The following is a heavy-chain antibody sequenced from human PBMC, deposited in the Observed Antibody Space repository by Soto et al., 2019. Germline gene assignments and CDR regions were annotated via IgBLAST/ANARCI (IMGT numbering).Heavy chain of an antibody. CDR2: ISSSSSTI. D-gene: IGHD6-13*01. CDR3: ARHPERIAQIGWFDP. CDR1: GFTFSSYS. Sequence: EVQLVESGGGLVQPGGSLRLSCAASGFTFSSYSMNWVRQAPGKGLEWVSYISSSSSTIYYADSVKGRFTISRDNAKNSLYLQMNSLRAXDTAVYYCARHPERIAQIGWFDPWGQGTLVTVSS. J-gene: IGHJ5*02. V-gene: IGHV3-48*01.